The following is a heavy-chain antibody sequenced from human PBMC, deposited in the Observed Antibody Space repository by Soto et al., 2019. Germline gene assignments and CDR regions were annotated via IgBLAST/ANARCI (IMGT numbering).Heavy chain of an antibody. D-gene: IGHD1-26*01. CDR1: GGSIDSGDYY. CDR3: TGGGASIGVTGATNFDA. CDR2: VYYSGTT. Sequence: PSETLSLTCTVSGGSIDSGDYYWSWIRQPPGKGLEWIGYVYYSGTTNYNPFLKSRVTLSLDKSKNQFSLKLNSVTATDTAVYYCTGGGASIGVTGATNFDAWGQGILVTVSS. V-gene: IGHV4-61*08. J-gene: IGHJ4*02.